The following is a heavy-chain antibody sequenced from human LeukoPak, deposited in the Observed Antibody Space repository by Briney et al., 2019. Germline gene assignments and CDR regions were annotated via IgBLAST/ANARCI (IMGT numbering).Heavy chain of an antibody. V-gene: IGHV3-21*01. CDR2: ISSSSSYI. CDR3: ALDRYFDWLLLDNWFDP. Sequence: GGSLRLSCAASGFTFSSYSMNWVRQAPGKGLEWVSSISSSSSYIYYADSVKGRFTISRDDPKNSLSLHMNSLRAEDTAVYYCALDRYFDWLLLDNWFDPWGQGTLVTVSS. CDR1: GFTFSSYS. D-gene: IGHD3-9*01. J-gene: IGHJ5*02.